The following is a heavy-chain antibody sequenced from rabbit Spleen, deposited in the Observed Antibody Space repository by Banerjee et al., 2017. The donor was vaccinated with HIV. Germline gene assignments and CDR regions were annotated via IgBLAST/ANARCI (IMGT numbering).Heavy chain of an antibody. CDR3: ARYDGDWGEDL. V-gene: IGHV1S40*01. J-gene: IGHJ3*01. CDR2: IYAGSSGST. D-gene: IGHD4-1*01. CDR1: GFSFSSGYD. Sequence: QSLEESGGGLVKPGASLTLTCKASGFSFSSGYDMCWVRQAPGKGLEWIACIYAGSSGSTYSASWAKGRFTISKPSSTTVTLQMTSLTAADTATYFCARYDGDWGEDLWGQGTLVTVS.